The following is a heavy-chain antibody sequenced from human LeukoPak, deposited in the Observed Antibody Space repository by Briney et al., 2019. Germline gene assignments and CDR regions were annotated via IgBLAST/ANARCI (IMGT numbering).Heavy chain of an antibody. D-gene: IGHD3-16*01. J-gene: IGHJ4*02. Sequence: ASVKVSCKASGYTFTSYNMHWVRQAPGQGLEWMGIINPSGGSTKNAQKFQGRVTMTRDMSTNTVYMELSSLRSEDTAIYYCARDLGGGVTIGFDYWGQGTLVTVSS. V-gene: IGHV1-46*01. CDR2: INPSGGST. CDR1: GYTFTSYN. CDR3: ARDLGGGVTIGFDY.